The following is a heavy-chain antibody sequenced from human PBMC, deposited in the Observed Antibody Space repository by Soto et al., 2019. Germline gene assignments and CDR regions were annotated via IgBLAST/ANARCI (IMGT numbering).Heavy chain of an antibody. CDR2: IRSKANNYAT. J-gene: IGHJ4*02. CDR3: SGRDPSGYDPFIDY. V-gene: IGHV3-73*01. Sequence: GGSLRLSCAASGFTLSGSAMHWVRQASGKGLEWVGRIRSKANNYATTYAASVKGRFTISRDDSKNTAYLQMNSLKTEDTAVYYCSGRDPSGYDPFIDYWGQGTLVTVSS. D-gene: IGHD5-12*01. CDR1: GFTLSGSA.